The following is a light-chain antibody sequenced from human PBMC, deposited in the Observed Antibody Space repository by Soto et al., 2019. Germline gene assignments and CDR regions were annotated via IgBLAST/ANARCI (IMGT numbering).Light chain of an antibody. J-gene: IGLJ2*01. CDR1: SSDVGGYNY. V-gene: IGLV2-14*01. Sequence: QSVLTQPASVSGSPGQSITISCTGTSSDVGGYNYVSWYQQHPGKAPKLMIYEVSNRPSGVSNRFSDSKSGNTASLTISGLQAEDEADYYCSSYTSSSTPAFGGGTKLTVL. CDR3: SSYTSSSTPA. CDR2: EVS.